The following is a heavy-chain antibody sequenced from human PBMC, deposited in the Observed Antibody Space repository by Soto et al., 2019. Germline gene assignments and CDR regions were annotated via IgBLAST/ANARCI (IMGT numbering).Heavy chain of an antibody. J-gene: IGHJ1*01. CDR2: IYYKGGT. Sequence: QVQLQESGPGLVEPSQTLSLTCTVSGGSIGSTDSYWSWIRRPPGKGLEWIGYIYYKGGTFYNPSLKSRLTIPLETSSNQFSLTLTSVTATDTGIYYCARGGSGWAEYFQHWGQGTLVAVSS. V-gene: IGHV4-30-4*08. D-gene: IGHD6-25*01. CDR1: GGSIGSTDSY. CDR3: ARGGSGWAEYFQH.